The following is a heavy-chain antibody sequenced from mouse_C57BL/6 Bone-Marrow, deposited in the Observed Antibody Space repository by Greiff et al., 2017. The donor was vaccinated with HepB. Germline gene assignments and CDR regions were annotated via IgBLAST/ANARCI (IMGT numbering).Heavy chain of an antibody. CDR1: GFTFSSYG. V-gene: IGHV5-6*01. Sequence: VQLKESGGDLVKPGGSLKLSCAASGFTFSSYGMSWVRQTPDKRLEWVATISSGGSYTYSPDSVKGRFTISRDNAKNTLYLQMSSLKSEDTAMYYCARQGYDYFDYWGQGTTLTVSS. CDR2: ISSGGSYT. D-gene: IGHD2-3*01. J-gene: IGHJ2*01. CDR3: ARQGYDYFDY.